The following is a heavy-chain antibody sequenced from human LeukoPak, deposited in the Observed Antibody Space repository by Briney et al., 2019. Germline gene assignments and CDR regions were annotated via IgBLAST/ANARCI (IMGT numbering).Heavy chain of an antibody. CDR2: IYHSGST. D-gene: IGHD1-26*01. J-gene: IGHJ4*02. CDR3: ARVPGGSYRRGIDY. V-gene: IGHV4-4*02. CDR1: GGSISSNNW. Sequence: SGTLSLTCAVSGGSISSNNWWSWVRQPPGKGLEWIGEIYHSGSTNYNPSLKSRVTISVDTSKNQFSLKLSSVTAADTAVYYCARVPGGSYRRGIDYWGQGTLVTVSS.